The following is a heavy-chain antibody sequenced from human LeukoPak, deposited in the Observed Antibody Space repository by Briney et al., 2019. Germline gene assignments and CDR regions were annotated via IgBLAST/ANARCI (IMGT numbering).Heavy chain of an antibody. CDR1: GGSISSSSYY. D-gene: IGHD2-15*01. CDR3: ARRHCSGGSCYGGWYYYYMDV. V-gene: IGHV4-39*01. J-gene: IGHJ6*03. CDR2: IYYSGST. Sequence: PSETLSLTCTVSGGSISSSSYYWGWIRQPPGKGLEWIGSIYYSGSTYYNPSLKSRVTISVDTSKNQFSLKLSSVTAADTAVYYCARRHCSGGSCYGGWYYYYMDVWGKGTTVTISS.